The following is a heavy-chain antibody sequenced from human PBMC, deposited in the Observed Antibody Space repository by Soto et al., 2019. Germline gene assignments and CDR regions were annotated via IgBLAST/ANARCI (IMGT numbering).Heavy chain of an antibody. J-gene: IGHJ4*02. CDR3: AKDLLAVLRYFDWLSP. V-gene: IGHV3-23*01. Sequence: GGSLRLSCAASGFTFSSYAMSWVRQAPGKGLEWVSAISGSGGSTYYADSVKGRFTISRDNSKNTLYLQMNSLRAEDTAVYYCAKDLLAVLRYFDWLSPGGQGTLVTVSS. CDR1: GFTFSSYA. CDR2: ISGSGGST. D-gene: IGHD3-9*01.